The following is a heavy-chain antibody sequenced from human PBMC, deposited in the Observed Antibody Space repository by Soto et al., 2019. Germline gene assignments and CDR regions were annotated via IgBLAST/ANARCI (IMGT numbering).Heavy chain of an antibody. V-gene: IGHV3-74*01. CDR2: LNSDGSST. J-gene: IGHJ5*02. CDR1: GFTFSSYW. D-gene: IGHD5-18*01. CDR3: ARDRALAYSGFDP. Sequence: EVQLVESGGGLVQPGGSLRLSCAASGFTFSSYWMHWVRQAPGKGLVWVSRLNSDGSSTSYADSVKGRVTIPRDNAKNTLYLQLNSPTAADPAVYYCARDRALAYSGFDPWGQGTLVTVSS.